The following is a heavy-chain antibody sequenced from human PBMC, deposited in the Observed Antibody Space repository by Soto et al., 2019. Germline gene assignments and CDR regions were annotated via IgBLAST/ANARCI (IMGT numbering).Heavy chain of an antibody. D-gene: IGHD6-13*01. Sequence: DVQLVESGGGLAQPGGSLRLSCTASGFSFSTYWMHWVRQVPGKGPVWVSRISGDGNTTTYADSVKGRFTISRDNANNILYLERNTLRAEDTAVYHCTRGPRVDSAGTGAHWGQGTLVTVSS. CDR3: TRGPRVDSAGTGAH. CDR2: ISGDGNTT. CDR1: GFSFSTYW. J-gene: IGHJ4*02. V-gene: IGHV3-74*03.